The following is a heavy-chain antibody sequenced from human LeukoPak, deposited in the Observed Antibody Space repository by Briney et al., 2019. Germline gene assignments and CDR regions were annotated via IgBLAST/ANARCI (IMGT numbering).Heavy chain of an antibody. D-gene: IGHD2-15*01. CDR1: GGSISSYY. J-gene: IGHJ5*02. Sequence: SETLSLTCTVSGGSISSYYWGWIRQPPGKGLEWIGSIYYSGSTYYNPSLKSRVTISVDTSKNQFSLKLSSVTAADTAVYYCARVDGSCSGGSCPSGNWFDPWGQGTLVTVSS. CDR2: IYYSGST. V-gene: IGHV4-39*01. CDR3: ARVDGSCSGGSCPSGNWFDP.